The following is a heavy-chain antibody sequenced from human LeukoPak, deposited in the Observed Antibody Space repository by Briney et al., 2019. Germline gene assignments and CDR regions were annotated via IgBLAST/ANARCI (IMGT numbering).Heavy chain of an antibody. Sequence: GGSLRLSCAASGFTFSDYYMTWIRQAPGTGLKWLSYISGSGIDIYYADSVKGRFSISRDNAKNSLYLQMNSLRAEDTGVYYCARVKSNSWHSGPSWCDFWGQGTLVTVSS. CDR1: GFTFSDYY. D-gene: IGHD6-13*01. CDR3: ARVKSNSWHSGPSWCDF. V-gene: IGHV3-11*01. CDR2: ISGSGIDI. J-gene: IGHJ5*01.